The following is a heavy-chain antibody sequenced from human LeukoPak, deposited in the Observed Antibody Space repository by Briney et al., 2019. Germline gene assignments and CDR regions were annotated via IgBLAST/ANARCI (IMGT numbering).Heavy chain of an antibody. CDR2: ISAYNGNT. D-gene: IGHD6-13*01. CDR3: ARGLRVAAAGTPWFDP. J-gene: IGHJ5*02. Sequence: ASVKVSCKASGYTFTSYGISWVRQAPGQGLEWMGWISAYNGNTNYAQKLQGRVTMTTDTSTSTAYMELRSLRSDDTAVYYCARGLRVAAAGTPWFDPWGQGTLDTVSS. CDR1: GYTFTSYG. V-gene: IGHV1-18*01.